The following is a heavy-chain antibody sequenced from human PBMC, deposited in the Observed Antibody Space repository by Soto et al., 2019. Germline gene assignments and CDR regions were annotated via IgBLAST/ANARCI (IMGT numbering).Heavy chain of an antibody. CDR3: AKSGHYYGSESYRDYMDV. Sequence: ASVKVSCKASGYTFTSYYTHWVRQAPGQGLEWMGIINPSGGSTSYAQKFQGRVTMTRDTSTSTVYMELSSLRSEDTAVYYCAKSGHYYGSESYRDYMDVWGKGPTVTVSS. CDR1: GYTFTSYY. V-gene: IGHV1-46*03. CDR2: INPSGGST. J-gene: IGHJ6*03. D-gene: IGHD3-10*01.